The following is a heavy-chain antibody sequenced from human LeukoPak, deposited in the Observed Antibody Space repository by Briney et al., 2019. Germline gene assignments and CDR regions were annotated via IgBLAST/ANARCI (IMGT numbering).Heavy chain of an antibody. D-gene: IGHD6-13*01. J-gene: IGHJ4*02. CDR1: GFTVSTNF. V-gene: IGHV3-53*05. CDR3: ASPSPGGGAAGLFDY. CDR2: LYSGGTT. Sequence: GGSLRLSCAVSGFTVSTNFLNWVRQAPGKGLEWVSVLYSGGTTFYADSVGGRFTISRDNSKNTLYLQMNSLRADDTAVYYCASPSPGGGAAGLFDYWGQGTLVTVSS.